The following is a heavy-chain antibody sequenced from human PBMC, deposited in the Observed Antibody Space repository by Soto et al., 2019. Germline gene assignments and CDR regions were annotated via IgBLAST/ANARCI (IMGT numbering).Heavy chain of an antibody. CDR2: ISARGGSS. D-gene: IGHD5-12*01. V-gene: IGHV3-23*01. CDR1: EFSFSSYA. J-gene: IGHJ4*02. Sequence: VQLLESGGGLAQPGGSLRLSCAASEFSFSSYAIVWVRQAPGKGLEWVSVISARGGSSYFADSGKGRFTISRDNSKNVLSLEMNSLRAEDTAIYFCAKGSIEYSASVDNWGQGTVVLVSS. CDR3: AKGSIEYSASVDN.